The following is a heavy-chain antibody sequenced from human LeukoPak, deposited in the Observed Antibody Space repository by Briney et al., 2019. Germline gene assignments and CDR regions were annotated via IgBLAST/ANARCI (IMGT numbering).Heavy chain of an antibody. Sequence: PGGSLRLSCAASGFTFSSYAMSWARQAPGKGLEWVSAISGSGGSTYYADSVKGRFTISRDNSKNTLYLQMNSLRAEDTAVYYCAKDPRNIVGANVDYWGQGTLVTVSS. CDR1: GFTFSSYA. J-gene: IGHJ4*02. D-gene: IGHD1-26*01. CDR3: AKDPRNIVGANVDY. CDR2: ISGSGGST. V-gene: IGHV3-23*01.